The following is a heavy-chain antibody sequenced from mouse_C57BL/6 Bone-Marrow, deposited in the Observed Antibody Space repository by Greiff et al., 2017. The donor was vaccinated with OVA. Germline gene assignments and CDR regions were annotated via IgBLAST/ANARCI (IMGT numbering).Heavy chain of an antibody. CDR2: ISDGGSYT. D-gene: IGHD2-1*01. CDR1: GFTFSSYA. J-gene: IGHJ3*01. CDR3: ARDQAHYYASFAY. V-gene: IGHV5-4*01. Sequence: DVMLVESGGGLVKPGGSLKLSCAASGFTFSSYALSWVRQTPEKRLEWVATISDGGSYTYYPDNVKGRFPFPRDNAKNNLYLQLSHLESEGTAMYYCARDQAHYYASFAYWGQGTLVTVSA.